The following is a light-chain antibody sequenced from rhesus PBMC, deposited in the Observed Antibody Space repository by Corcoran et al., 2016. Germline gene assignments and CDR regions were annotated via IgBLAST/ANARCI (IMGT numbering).Light chain of an antibody. CDR3: QQHGNSPLT. CDR1: QGISNW. Sequence: DIQMTQSPSSLSASVGDRVTITCRASQGISNWLAWYQQKPGKAPKLLIYRASNLETGVPSRFSGRGSGKDFTLTISMLRPEDIAQYCGQQHGNSPLTFGGGAKVELK. V-gene: IGKV1-69*01. J-gene: IGKJ4*01. CDR2: RAS.